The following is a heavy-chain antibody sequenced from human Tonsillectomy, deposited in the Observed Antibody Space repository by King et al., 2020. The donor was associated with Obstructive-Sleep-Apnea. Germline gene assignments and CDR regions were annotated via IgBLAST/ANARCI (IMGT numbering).Heavy chain of an antibody. CDR3: ARSIVGATTRYFDY. CDR2: ISSSGSTI. D-gene: IGHD1-26*01. V-gene: IGHV3-11*01. CDR1: GFTFSNYY. J-gene: IGHJ4*02. Sequence: QLVQSGGGLVKPGGSLRLSFAASGFTFSNYYMSWIRQAPGKGLEWVSYISSSGSTIYYADSVKGRFTISRDNAKNSLYLQMNSLRAEDTAVYYCARSIVGATTRYFDYWGQGTLVTVSS.